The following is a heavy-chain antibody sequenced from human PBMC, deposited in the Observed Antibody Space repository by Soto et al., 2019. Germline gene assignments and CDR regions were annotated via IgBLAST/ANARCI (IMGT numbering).Heavy chain of an antibody. J-gene: IGHJ4*02. CDR3: ATLYMVRGVRTVDY. CDR2: IYYTGST. Sequence: QVQLQESGPGLVKPSQTLSLTCTVSGGSISSGGYYWSWIRQHPGKGLEWIGYIYYTGSTYYNPSSKGRVTISVDTSKNQFSRRLSSVTAADTAVYYCATLYMVRGVRTVDYWGQGTLVTVSS. CDR1: GGSISSGGYY. V-gene: IGHV4-31*03. D-gene: IGHD3-10*01.